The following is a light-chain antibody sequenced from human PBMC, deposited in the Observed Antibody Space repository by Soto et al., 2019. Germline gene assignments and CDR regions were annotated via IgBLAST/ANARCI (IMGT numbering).Light chain of an antibody. J-gene: IGKJ1*01. CDR2: GAS. Sequence: EIVMTQSPATLSVSPGERATLSCRASQSVSSNLAWYQQKPGQAPRLLIYGASTRATGCPVRFSVSGSGAEFTRTITSLQSEDFAVDFCQQYNAWPPWTFGQGTKVEIK. V-gene: IGKV3-15*01. CDR1: QSVSSN. CDR3: QQYNAWPPWT.